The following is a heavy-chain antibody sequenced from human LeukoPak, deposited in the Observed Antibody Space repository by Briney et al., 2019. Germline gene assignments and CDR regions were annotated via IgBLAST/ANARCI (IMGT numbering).Heavy chain of an antibody. J-gene: IGHJ4*02. D-gene: IGHD1-14*01. CDR2: IVPTLGVT. V-gene: IGHV1-69*02. Sequence: GSSVTVSCKASGGTFSNYRISWVRQAPGQGLEWMGRIVPTLGVTNYAQKFQGRVIITADKSTSTAYMELSNLRSEDTAMYYCASRTSRESDSWGQGTLVTVSS. CDR1: GGTFSNYR. CDR3: ASRTSRESDS.